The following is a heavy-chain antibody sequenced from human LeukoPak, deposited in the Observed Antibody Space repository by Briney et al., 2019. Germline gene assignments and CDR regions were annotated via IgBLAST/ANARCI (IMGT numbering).Heavy chain of an antibody. Sequence: GRSLRLSCAASGLTFSSYAMHWVRQAPGKGLEWVAVISYDGSNKYYADSVKGRFTISRDNSKNTLYLQMNSLRAEDTAVYYCARDRVTMIVVVIGYYFDYWGQGTLVTVSS. CDR1: GLTFSSYA. J-gene: IGHJ4*02. CDR2: ISYDGSNK. V-gene: IGHV3-30-3*01. D-gene: IGHD3-22*01. CDR3: ARDRVTMIVVVIGYYFDY.